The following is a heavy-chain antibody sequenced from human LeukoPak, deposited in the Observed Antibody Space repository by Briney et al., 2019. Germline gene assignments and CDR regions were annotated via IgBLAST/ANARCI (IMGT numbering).Heavy chain of an antibody. D-gene: IGHD6-13*01. J-gene: IGHJ4*02. V-gene: IGHV4-59*01. CDR1: GGAISSYY. CDR3: ARVLLAAAGSGGFDY. CDR2: IYYSGST. Sequence: KTSETLSLNCTVSGGAISSYYWIRLRQPPGQGLEWSGYIYYSGSTNYHPSHRSLVTILEDTTNNQFSLKLSPVTAADPAVYHCARVLLAAAGSGGFDYWGQGTLVTVSS.